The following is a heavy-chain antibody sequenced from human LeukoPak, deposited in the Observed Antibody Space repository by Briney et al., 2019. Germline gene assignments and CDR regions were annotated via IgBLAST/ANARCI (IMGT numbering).Heavy chain of an antibody. J-gene: IGHJ3*02. CDR3: ARPVVAATTPDTFDI. V-gene: IGHV3-30*02. D-gene: IGHD2-15*01. CDR1: EFTFNSYG. CDR2: IRYDGNIK. Sequence: GGSLRLSCAASEFTFNSYGMHWVRQAPGKGLEWVAFIRYDGNIKYYADSVKGRFTMSRDNAKNSLYLQMNSLRAEDTAVYYCARPVVAATTPDTFDIWGQGTMVTVSS.